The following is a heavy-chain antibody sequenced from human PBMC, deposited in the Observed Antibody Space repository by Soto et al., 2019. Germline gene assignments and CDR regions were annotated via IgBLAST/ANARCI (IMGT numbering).Heavy chain of an antibody. CDR1: GFTFSSYG. CDR2: IWYDGSNK. V-gene: IGHV3-33*08. CDR3: ARDQGGKMRALQAFDI. D-gene: IGHD1-26*01. Sequence: QVQLVESGGGVVQPGRSLRLSCAASGFTFSSYGMHWVRQAPGKGLEWVAVIWYDGSNKYYADSVKGRFTISRDNSKNTLYLQMNSLRAEDTAVYYCARDQGGKMRALQAFDIWGQGTMVTVSS. J-gene: IGHJ3*02.